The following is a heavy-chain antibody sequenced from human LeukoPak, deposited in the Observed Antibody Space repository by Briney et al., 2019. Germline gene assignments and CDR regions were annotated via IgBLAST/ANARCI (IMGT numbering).Heavy chain of an antibody. CDR2: IIPIFGTA. CDR1: GGTFSSYA. D-gene: IGHD6-13*01. Sequence: ASVKVSCKASGGTFSSYAISWVRQAPGQGLEWMGGIIPIFGTANYAQKFQGRVTITTDESTSTAYMELSSLRSEDTAVYYCAREMASSWYGDYYYYYMDVWGKGTTVTVSS. CDR3: AREMASSWYGDYYYYYMDV. J-gene: IGHJ6*03. V-gene: IGHV1-69*05.